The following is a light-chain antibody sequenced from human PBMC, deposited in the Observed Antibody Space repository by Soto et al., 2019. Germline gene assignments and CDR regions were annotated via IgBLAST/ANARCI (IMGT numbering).Light chain of an antibody. CDR2: AAS. CDR3: QQSYSTLFT. CDR1: QTIIRY. V-gene: IGKV1-39*01. Sequence: DIQMTQSPSSLSASVGDRVTITCRASQTIIRYLNWYQQKPGRAPNLLIYAASSLQSGVPSRFSSSGSETEFTLTISSLQPEDFATYYCQQSYSTLFTFGPGTKVEIK. J-gene: IGKJ3*01.